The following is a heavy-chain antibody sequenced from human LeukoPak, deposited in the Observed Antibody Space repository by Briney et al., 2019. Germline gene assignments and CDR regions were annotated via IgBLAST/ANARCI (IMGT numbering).Heavy chain of an antibody. J-gene: IGHJ6*03. CDR1: GFIFSSCW. CDR3: ARAAYSYSSGYMDV. Sequence: GGSLRLSCAASGFIFSSCWMSWVRQAPGKGLEWVSSIKGRFTISRDNAKNSLYLQMNSPRVEDTAVYLCARAAYSYSSGYMDVWGKGTAVTVSS. CDR2: I. D-gene: IGHD5-18*01. V-gene: IGHV3-21*01.